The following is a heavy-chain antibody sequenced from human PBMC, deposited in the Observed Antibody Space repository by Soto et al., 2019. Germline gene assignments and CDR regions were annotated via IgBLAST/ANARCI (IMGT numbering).Heavy chain of an antibody. J-gene: IGHJ4*02. D-gene: IGHD2-21*02. CDR3: ARDGGHSVCDY. CDR2: ISGSGGST. Sequence: RLSCAASGFTFSSYAMSWVRQAPGKGLEWVSAISGSGGSTYYADSVKGRFTISRDNSKNTLYPQMNSLRAEDTAVYYCARDGGHSVCDYCGQGTMVAVSS. CDR1: GFTFSSYA. V-gene: IGHV3-23*01.